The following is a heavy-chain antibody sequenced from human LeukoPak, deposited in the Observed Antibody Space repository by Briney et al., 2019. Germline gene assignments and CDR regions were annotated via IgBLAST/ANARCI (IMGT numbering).Heavy chain of an antibody. V-gene: IGHV4-59*01. CDR2: IYYNGGT. Sequence: SETLSLTCTVSGGSISSYYWSWIRQPPGKGLEWIGYIYYNGGTNYNPSLKSRVTISMDTSTNQFSLRLNSMTAADTAVYYCARVLRAASWRSYDYWGQGSLVTVSS. CDR3: ARVLRAASWRSYDY. J-gene: IGHJ4*02. CDR1: GGSISSYY. D-gene: IGHD5-18*01.